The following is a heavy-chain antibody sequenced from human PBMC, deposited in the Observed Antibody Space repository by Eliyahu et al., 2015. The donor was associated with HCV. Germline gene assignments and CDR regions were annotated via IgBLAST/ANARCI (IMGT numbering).Heavy chain of an antibody. V-gene: IGHV1-18*01. J-gene: IGHJ4*02. CDR2: ISAYNGNT. CDR1: GYTFTSYG. CDR3: ARGGYSYGSLYYFDY. Sequence: QVQLVQSGAEVKKPGASVXVSCKTSGYTFTSYGISWVRQXPGQGLEWMGXISAYNGNTNXXQKLQGRVTMTTDTSTSTDYMELRSLRSDDTAVYYCARGGYSYGSLYYFDYWGQGTLVTVSS. D-gene: IGHD5-18*01.